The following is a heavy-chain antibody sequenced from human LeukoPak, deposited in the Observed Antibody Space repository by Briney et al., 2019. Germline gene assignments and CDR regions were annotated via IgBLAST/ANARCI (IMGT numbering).Heavy chain of an antibody. CDR3: ARDMRFGELSWFDP. V-gene: IGHV3-21*01. Sequence: GGSLRLSCAASGFTFSSYSMNWVRQAPGKGLEWVSSISSSSSYIYYADSAKGRFTISRDNAKNSLYLQMNSLRAEDTAVYYCARDMRFGELSWFDPWGQGTLVTVSS. CDR2: ISSSSSYI. CDR1: GFTFSSYS. D-gene: IGHD3-10*01. J-gene: IGHJ5*02.